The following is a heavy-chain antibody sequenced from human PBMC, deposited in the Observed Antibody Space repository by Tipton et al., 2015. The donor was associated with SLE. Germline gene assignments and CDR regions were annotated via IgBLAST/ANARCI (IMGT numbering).Heavy chain of an antibody. Sequence: QLVQSGAEVKKPGASVKVSCKTSGYTFTGYYMHWVRQAPGHGLEWMGWINPNSGGTNYAQKFQGRGTMTRDTSITTAFMELSRLTSDDTAVYYCARGDYGTKPGFDYWGQGTLVTVST. CDR2: INPNSGGT. CDR1: GYTFTGYY. V-gene: IGHV1-2*02. CDR3: ARGDYGTKPGFDY. D-gene: IGHD4-17*01. J-gene: IGHJ4*02.